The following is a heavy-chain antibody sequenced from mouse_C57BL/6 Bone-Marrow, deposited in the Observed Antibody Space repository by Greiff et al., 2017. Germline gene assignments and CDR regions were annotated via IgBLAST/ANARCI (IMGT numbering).Heavy chain of an antibody. J-gene: IGHJ2*01. Sequence: QVQLQQPGAELVKPGASVKMSCKASGYTFTSYWITWVKQRPGQGLEWIGDIYPTSGRTNYNEKFKSKAILTVDTSSTTAYMQLSSLTSEDSAVFYCARSGPLGRSFDYWGHGTTLTVSS. CDR1: GYTFTSYW. CDR2: IYPTSGRT. D-gene: IGHD4-1*01. CDR3: ARSGPLGRSFDY. V-gene: IGHV1-55*01.